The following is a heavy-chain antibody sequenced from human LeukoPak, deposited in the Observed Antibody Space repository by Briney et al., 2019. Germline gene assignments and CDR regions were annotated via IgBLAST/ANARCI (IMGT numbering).Heavy chain of an antibody. Sequence: SETLSLTCTVSGGSISGYYWTWIRQPPGKGLEWIGYIYYLGGTNYNPSLKSRVTISLDTSKNQFSLKLSSVTAADTAVYYCARRSYGSASPLRMDVWGQGTTVTVS. V-gene: IGHV4-59*08. D-gene: IGHD3-10*01. CDR1: GGSISGYY. J-gene: IGHJ6*02. CDR3: ARRSYGSASPLRMDV. CDR2: IYYLGGT.